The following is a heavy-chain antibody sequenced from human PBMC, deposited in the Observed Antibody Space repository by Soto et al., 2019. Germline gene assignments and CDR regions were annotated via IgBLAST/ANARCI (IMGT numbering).Heavy chain of an antibody. J-gene: IGHJ4*02. D-gene: IGHD2-15*01. V-gene: IGHV1-69*08. CDR3: ARDKGYCSDTSCPDFDY. Sequence: QVQLVQSGAEVKKPGSSVKVSCKASGGTLSSYTFSWVRQAPGQGLEWMGRVIPNLGVTNYAKKFQGRFTIVVDTSTSTAYMELNSLSDEDTAVYYCARDKGYCSDTSCPDFDYWGQGTLFTVSS. CDR2: VIPNLGVT. CDR1: GGTLSSYT.